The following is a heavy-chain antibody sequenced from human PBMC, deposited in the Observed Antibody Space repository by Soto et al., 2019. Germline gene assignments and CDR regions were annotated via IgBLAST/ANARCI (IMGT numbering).Heavy chain of an antibody. Sequence: SVKVSCKASGGTFSSYAISWVRQAPGQGLEWMGGIIPIFGTANYAQKFQGRVTITADESTSTAHMELSSLRSEDTAVYYCARVKHIVVVTAIYAFDIWGQGTMVTVSS. V-gene: IGHV1-69*13. CDR2: IIPIFGTA. CDR3: ARVKHIVVVTAIYAFDI. CDR1: GGTFSSYA. D-gene: IGHD2-21*02. J-gene: IGHJ3*02.